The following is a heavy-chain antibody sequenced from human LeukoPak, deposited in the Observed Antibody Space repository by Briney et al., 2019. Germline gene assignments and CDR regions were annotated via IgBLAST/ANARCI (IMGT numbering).Heavy chain of an antibody. CDR1: GFTFSCYR. CDR2: IRSSSSTT. V-gene: IGHV3-48*01. CDR3: ARDGDYGGDHNYYYYYYMDV. D-gene: IGHD4-23*01. Sequence: SGESLRLSCVASGFTFSCYRMNWVRQATGKGLEWVSYIRSSSSTTYYADSVKGRFTISRDNAKNSLYLQMNSLRAEDTAVYYCARDGDYGGDHNYYYYYYMDVWGKGTTVTVSS. J-gene: IGHJ6*03.